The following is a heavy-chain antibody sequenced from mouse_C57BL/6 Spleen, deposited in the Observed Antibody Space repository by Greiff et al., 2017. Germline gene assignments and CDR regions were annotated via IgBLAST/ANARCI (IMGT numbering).Heavy chain of an antibody. D-gene: IGHD1-1*01. Sequence: VQLQQSGAELAKPGASVKLSCKASGYTFTSYWMHWVKQRPGQGLEWIGYINPSSGYTKYNQKFKDKATLTEDKSSSTAYMQLSSLTYEDSAVYYCARESSYWYFDVWGTGTTVTVSS. CDR3: ARESSYWYFDV. J-gene: IGHJ1*03. V-gene: IGHV1-7*01. CDR2: INPSSGYT. CDR1: GYTFTSYW.